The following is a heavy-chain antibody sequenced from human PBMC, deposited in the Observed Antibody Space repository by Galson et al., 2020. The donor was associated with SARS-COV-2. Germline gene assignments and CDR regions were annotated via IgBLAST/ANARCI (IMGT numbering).Heavy chain of an antibody. CDR1: GFTFSTYW. V-gene: IGHV3-74*01. CDR2: INSDGSST. J-gene: IGHJ4*02. CDR3: ASGGCSGGSCYRGY. Sequence: GESLKISCAASGFTFSTYWMHWVRQAPGKGPVWVSRINSDGSSTNYADSVKGRFTISRDNAKNTLYLQVNSLRDEDTAVYYCASGGCSGGSCYRGYWGQGTLVTVSS. D-gene: IGHD2-15*01.